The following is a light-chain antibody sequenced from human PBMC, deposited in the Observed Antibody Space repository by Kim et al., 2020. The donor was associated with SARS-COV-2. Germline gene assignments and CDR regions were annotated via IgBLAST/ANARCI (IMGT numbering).Light chain of an antibody. CDR2: GKN. J-gene: IGLJ2*01. V-gene: IGLV3-19*01. CDR1: SLRLSY. CDR3: NSWDTSSFYVV. Sequence: SSELTQDPAASVALGQTVTITCQGDSLRLSYASWYQQKPGQAPLLVIYGKNSRPSGIPDRFSGSSSGTTASLTITGAQAEDEADYYCNSWDTSSFYVVFGGGTQLTVL.